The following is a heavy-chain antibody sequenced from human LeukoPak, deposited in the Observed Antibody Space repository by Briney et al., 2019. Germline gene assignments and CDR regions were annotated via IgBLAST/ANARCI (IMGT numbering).Heavy chain of an antibody. CDR2: IYYSGST. CDR3: ARAYIAVAGTSHYYYGMDV. D-gene: IGHD6-19*01. J-gene: IGHJ6*02. Sequence: SETLPLTCTVSGGSISSYYWSWIRQPPGKGLEWIGYIYYSGSTNYNPSLKSRVTISVDTSKNQFSLKLSSVTAADTAVYYCARAYIAVAGTSHYYYGMDVWGQGTTVTVSS. V-gene: IGHV4-59*01. CDR1: GGSISSYY.